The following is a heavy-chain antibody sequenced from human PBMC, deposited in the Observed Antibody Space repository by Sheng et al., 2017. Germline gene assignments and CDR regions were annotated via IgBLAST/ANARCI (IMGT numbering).Heavy chain of an antibody. V-gene: IGHV3-48*03. J-gene: IGHJ3*02. Sequence: EVQLVESGGGLVLPGGSLRLSCAASGFTFSGYQMSWVRQAPGKGLEWILHINSGGNYKYYADSVQGRFTISRDNAKNSLYLQMNSLRAEDTAVYYCARENDAFDIWDQGTMVTVSS. CDR2: INSGGNYK. CDR3: ARENDAFDI. CDR1: GFTFSGYQ.